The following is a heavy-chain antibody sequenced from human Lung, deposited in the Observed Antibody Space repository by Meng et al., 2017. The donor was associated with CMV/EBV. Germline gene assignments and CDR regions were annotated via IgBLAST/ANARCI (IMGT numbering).Heavy chain of an antibody. CDR1: GYTFTGYY. Sequence: HVQLVQVVAGVKKPGASVKASCKASGYTFTGYYMHWLRQAPGQGLEWVGRITPSSGGTTYAQKFQGRVTMTRDTSISTAYMELSSLRSDDAAIYYCVRANLGSADYWGQGTLVTVSS. D-gene: IGHD7-27*01. V-gene: IGHV1-2*06. CDR3: VRANLGSADY. J-gene: IGHJ4*02. CDR2: ITPSSGGT.